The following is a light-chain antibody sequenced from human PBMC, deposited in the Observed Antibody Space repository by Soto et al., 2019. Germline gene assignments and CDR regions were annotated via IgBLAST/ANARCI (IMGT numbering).Light chain of an antibody. Sequence: EIVMTQSPATLSVSPGERATLSCRASQSVSSNLAWYQQKPGQAPRLLIYGASTRATGIPARFSGSGSGTEFTLTISSLQSEDFAVYYCQQYNSLRGTFGPGTKVDI. CDR1: QSVSSN. J-gene: IGKJ3*01. V-gene: IGKV3-15*01. CDR3: QQYNSLRGT. CDR2: GAS.